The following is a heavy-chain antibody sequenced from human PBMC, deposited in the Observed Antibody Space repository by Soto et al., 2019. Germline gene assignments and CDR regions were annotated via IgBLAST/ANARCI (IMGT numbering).Heavy chain of an antibody. J-gene: IGHJ6*02. CDR3: ARGDIAAETFFYYYGMDL. CDR1: GLPLNNYW. CDR2: INGDPTST. Sequence: QLVESGGGLVQPGGSLRLSCAASGLPLNNYWWNWVRQAPGMGLVWVSRINGDPTSTSYADSVKGRFTISSDNARNTLYLQMNSLRAEDTALYYCARGDIAAETFFYYYGMDLWGQGTTVTVS. D-gene: IGHD6-13*01. V-gene: IGHV3-74*01.